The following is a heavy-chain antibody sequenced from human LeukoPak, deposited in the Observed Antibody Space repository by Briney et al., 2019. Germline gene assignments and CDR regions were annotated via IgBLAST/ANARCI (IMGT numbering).Heavy chain of an antibody. Sequence: GSLRLSCAASGFTFSSYWLSWVRQAPGKGVEWGASIEQDGSQKYYVDSVRGRFTISRDNAKNSVYLQTNSLRVEDTAVYYCARNSGSNPFDYWGQGTRVTVSS. D-gene: IGHD1-26*01. CDR3: ARNSGSNPFDY. CDR1: GFTFSSYW. J-gene: IGHJ4*02. CDR2: IEQDGSQK. V-gene: IGHV3-7*01.